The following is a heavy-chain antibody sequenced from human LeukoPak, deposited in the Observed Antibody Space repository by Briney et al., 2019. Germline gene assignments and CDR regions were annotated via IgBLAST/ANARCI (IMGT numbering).Heavy chain of an antibody. Sequence: GGSLRLSCAASGFTFSSYSMNWVRQAPGKGLEWVSYISSSSSTIYYADSAKGRFTISRDNAKNSLYLQMNSLRAEDTAVYYCARDLSGDEVIAIDWFDPWGQGTLVTVSS. D-gene: IGHD3-16*02. CDR2: ISSSSSTI. V-gene: IGHV3-48*01. CDR3: ARDLSGDEVIAIDWFDP. CDR1: GFTFSSYS. J-gene: IGHJ5*02.